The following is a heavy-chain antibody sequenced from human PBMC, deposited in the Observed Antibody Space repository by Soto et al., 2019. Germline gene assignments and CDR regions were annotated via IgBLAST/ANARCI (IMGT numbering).Heavy chain of an antibody. CDR1: GFTFSSYA. CDR3: ARRGSGSYYDY. V-gene: IGHV3-23*01. D-gene: IGHD1-26*01. Sequence: EVQLLESGGGLVQPGGSLRLSCAASGFTFSSYAMRWVRQAPVKGLEWVSAISGSGDSTYYADSVKGRFTISRDNSKNTLYLQMNSLRAEDTAGYSCARRGSGSYYDYWGQGTLVTVSS. CDR2: ISGSGDST. J-gene: IGHJ4*02.